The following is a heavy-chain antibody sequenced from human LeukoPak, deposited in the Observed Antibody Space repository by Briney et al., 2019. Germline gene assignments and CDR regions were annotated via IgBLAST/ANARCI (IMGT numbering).Heavy chain of an antibody. CDR3: ASHDFWSGYRNYYYYGMDV. CDR1: GGSISSYY. J-gene: IGHJ6*02. CDR2: IYYSGST. D-gene: IGHD3-3*01. V-gene: IGHV4-59*04. Sequence: SETLSLTCTVSGGSISSYYWSWIRQPPGKGLEWIGYIYYSGSTYYNPSLKSRVAISVDTSKNQFSLKLSSVTAADTAVYYCASHDFWSGYRNYYYYGMDVWGQGTTVTVSS.